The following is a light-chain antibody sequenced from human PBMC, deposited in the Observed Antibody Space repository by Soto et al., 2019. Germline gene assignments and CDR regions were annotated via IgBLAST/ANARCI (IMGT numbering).Light chain of an antibody. Sequence: DIKVTQSPSTLSASVGDRVSITCRASQNIDTWLAWYQQKPGKAPKLLIYKTSSLESGVPSRFSGSGSGTEFTLTISSLQPDDSATYYCQQYNSYWTFGQGTMVDIK. CDR1: QNIDTW. CDR3: QQYNSYWT. J-gene: IGKJ1*01. CDR2: KTS. V-gene: IGKV1-5*03.